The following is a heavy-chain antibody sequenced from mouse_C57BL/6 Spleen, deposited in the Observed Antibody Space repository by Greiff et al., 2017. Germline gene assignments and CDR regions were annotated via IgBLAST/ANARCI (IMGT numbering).Heavy chain of an antibody. J-gene: IGHJ2*01. CDR3: AREGAMATTRYFDY. Sequence: QVQLKQPGAELVKPGASVKMSCKASGYTFTSYWITWVKQRPGQGLEWIGDIYPGSGSTNYNEKFKSKATLTVDTSSSTAYMQLSSLTSEDSAVYYCAREGAMATTRYFDYWGQGTTLTVSS. V-gene: IGHV1-55*01. CDR1: GYTFTSYW. CDR2: IYPGSGST. D-gene: IGHD2-2*01.